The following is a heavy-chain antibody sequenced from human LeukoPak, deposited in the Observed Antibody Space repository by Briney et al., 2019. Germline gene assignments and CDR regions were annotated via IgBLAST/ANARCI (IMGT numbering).Heavy chain of an antibody. CDR1: GGSISTYY. Sequence: SETLSLTCSVSGGSISTYYWSWLRQPPGKGLEWIGYNYNRGTTNYNPSLKSRVTISVDRSKHQFSLSLTSVTAADTAVYYCARERASAGPHFEHWGRGILVTVSS. J-gene: IGHJ4*02. CDR3: ARERASAGPHFEH. V-gene: IGHV4-59*01. CDR2: NYNRGTT. D-gene: IGHD6-13*01.